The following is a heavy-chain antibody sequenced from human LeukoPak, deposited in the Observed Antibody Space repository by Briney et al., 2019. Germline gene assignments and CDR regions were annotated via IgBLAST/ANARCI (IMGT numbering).Heavy chain of an antibody. CDR3: ARGRVVGGVVILYYYYYYMDV. Sequence: ASVKVSCKASGYTFTGYYMHWVRQAPGQGLEWMGWINPNSGGTNYAQKFQGRVTMTRDTSISTAYMELSRLRSDDTAVYYCARGRVVGGVVILYYYYYYMDVWGKGTTVTVSS. CDR2: INPNSGGT. D-gene: IGHD3-3*01. V-gene: IGHV1-2*02. J-gene: IGHJ6*03. CDR1: GYTFTGYY.